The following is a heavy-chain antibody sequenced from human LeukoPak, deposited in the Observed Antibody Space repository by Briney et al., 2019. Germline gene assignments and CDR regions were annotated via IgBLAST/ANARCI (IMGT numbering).Heavy chain of an antibody. Sequence: ASVTVSCTASGYTFTSFGINWARQPPAQGLERLGWISGNNDKRVFAQNVQGRITLTADSSTSTAYMELRGLRSDDTAMYYCARAPGTYDILGGLYLQYWGQGTLVAVSS. CDR2: ISGNNDKR. CDR3: ARAPGTYDILGGLYLQY. V-gene: IGHV1-18*01. D-gene: IGHD3-9*01. CDR1: GYTFTSFG. J-gene: IGHJ1*01.